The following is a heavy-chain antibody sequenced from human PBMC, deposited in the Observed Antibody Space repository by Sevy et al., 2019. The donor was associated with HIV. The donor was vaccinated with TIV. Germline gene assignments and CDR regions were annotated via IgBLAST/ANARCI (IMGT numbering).Heavy chain of an antibody. Sequence: GGSLRLSCAASGFTFSSYWMSWVRQAPGKGLEWVANIKQDGSEKYYVDSVKGRFTISRDNAKNSLYLQMNSLRAEDTAVYYCAGGTRCTNGVCYDYYYYGMDVWGQGTTVTVSS. CDR2: IKQDGSEK. CDR1: GFTFSSYW. CDR3: AGGTRCTNGVCYDYYYYGMDV. J-gene: IGHJ6*02. D-gene: IGHD2-8*01. V-gene: IGHV3-7*01.